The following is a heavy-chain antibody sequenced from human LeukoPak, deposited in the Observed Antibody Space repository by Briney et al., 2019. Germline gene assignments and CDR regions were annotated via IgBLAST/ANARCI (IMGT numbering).Heavy chain of an antibody. CDR2: VYHSGSI. D-gene: IGHD2-15*01. J-gene: IGHJ6*04. Sequence: PSETLSLTRTVSGGSISSYSWNWIRQSPGKGLEWIGRVYHSGSINYNPSLKSRVTISVDTSKNQFSLKLSSVTAADTAVYYCARGYCSGGSCSYYGMDVWGKGTTVTVSS. CDR3: ARGYCSGGSCSYYGMDV. CDR1: GGSISSYS. V-gene: IGHV4-59*08.